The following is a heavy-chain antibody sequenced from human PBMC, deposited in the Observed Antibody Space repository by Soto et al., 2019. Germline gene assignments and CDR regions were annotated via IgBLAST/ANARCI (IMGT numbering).Heavy chain of an antibody. CDR1: GFTFSTYW. J-gene: IGHJ4*02. D-gene: IGHD5-12*01. CDR2: INSDGTNK. V-gene: IGHV3-74*01. CDR3: ASVPPGGYVWN. Sequence: EVQLVESGGGLVQPGGSLRLSCAASGFTFSTYWMHWVRQAPGKGLVWVSRINSDGTNKNYADSVKGRFTISRDNAKNTVSLQQMSLRPDDTAVFYCASVPPGGYVWNWGQGTLVTVSS.